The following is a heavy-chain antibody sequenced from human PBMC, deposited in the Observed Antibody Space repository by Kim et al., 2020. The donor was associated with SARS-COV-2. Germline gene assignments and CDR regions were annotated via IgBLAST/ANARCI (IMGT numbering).Heavy chain of an antibody. CDR2: IYSGGST. D-gene: IGHD1-26*01. V-gene: IGHV3-66*01. CDR1: GFTVSSNY. Sequence: GGSLRLSCAASGFTVSSNYMSWVRQAPGKGLEWVSVIYSGGSTYYADSVKGRFTISRDNSKNTLYLQMNSLRAEDTAVYYCARVSSGLGVGAYFAYYYGMDVWGQGTTVTVSS. J-gene: IGHJ6*02. CDR3: ARVSSGLGVGAYFAYYYGMDV.